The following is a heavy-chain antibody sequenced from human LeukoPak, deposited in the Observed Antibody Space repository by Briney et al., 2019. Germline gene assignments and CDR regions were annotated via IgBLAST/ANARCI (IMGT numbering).Heavy chain of an antibody. D-gene: IGHD4-23*01. CDR1: GGSISSSSYY. CDR3: VRNLPAPDLGGSSAFDI. Sequence: PSETLSLTCTVSGGSISSSSYYWGWIRQPPGKGLEWIGSIYYSGSTYYNPSLKSRVTISVDTSKNQFSLKLSSVTAADTAVYYCVRNLPAPDLGGSSAFDIWGQGTMVIVSS. J-gene: IGHJ3*02. CDR2: IYYSGST. V-gene: IGHV4-39*07.